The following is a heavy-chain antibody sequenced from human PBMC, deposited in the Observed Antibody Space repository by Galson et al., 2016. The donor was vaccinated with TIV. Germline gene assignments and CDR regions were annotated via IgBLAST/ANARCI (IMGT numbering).Heavy chain of an antibody. D-gene: IGHD5-12*01. CDR1: GGSINSYY. J-gene: IGHJ4*02. CDR2: VYYTGGT. Sequence: TLSLTCSVSGGSINSYYWSWIRQTPGKGLEWIGYVYYTGGTKYNPSLKSRVTISVDTSKNQFSLRLSSVTAADTAMYYCARDIGGYDFDYWGQGTLVAVSS. V-gene: IGHV4-59*01. CDR3: ARDIGGYDFDY.